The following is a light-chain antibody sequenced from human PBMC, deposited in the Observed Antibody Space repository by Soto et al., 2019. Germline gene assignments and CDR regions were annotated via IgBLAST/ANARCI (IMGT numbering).Light chain of an antibody. CDR1: QSVSGY. Sequence: EIVLTQSPVTLSLSPGERATLSCRASQSVSGYVAWYQQKPGQAPRLLIYDASSRANGIPARFTGSGSGTDFSLTISSLEPEDFAVYYCQHRGTWPTFGQGTKVDIK. CDR2: DAS. V-gene: IGKV3-11*01. CDR3: QHRGTWPT. J-gene: IGKJ1*01.